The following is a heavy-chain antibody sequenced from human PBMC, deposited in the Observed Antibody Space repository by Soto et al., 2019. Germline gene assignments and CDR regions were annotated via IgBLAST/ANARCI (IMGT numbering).Heavy chain of an antibody. V-gene: IGHV1-58*01. J-gene: IGHJ6*02. Sequence: SVKVSCKTSGFTFSNSAVQWVRQARGQRLEWIGWIVVGSGNTNYAQKFQERVTITRDMSTSTAYMELSSLRSEDTAVYYCAADDYGEHFSYYYYGMDVWGQGTTVTVS. CDR1: GFTFSNSA. CDR3: AADDYGEHFSYYYYGMDV. D-gene: IGHD4-17*01. CDR2: IVVGSGNT.